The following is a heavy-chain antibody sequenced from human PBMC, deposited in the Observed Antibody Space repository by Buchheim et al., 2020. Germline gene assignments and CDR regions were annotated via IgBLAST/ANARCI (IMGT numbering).Heavy chain of an antibody. CDR1: GGSIINNN. CDR3: ARTYSYCSGGICYLGGFDI. J-gene: IGHJ3*02. CDR2: IYYSGGT. V-gene: IGHV4-59*01. D-gene: IGHD2-15*01. Sequence: QVQLQESGPGLVKPSETLSLTCTVSGGSIINNNWSWIRQPPGKGLAWIGYIYYSGGTSYNPSLKSRVTMSVDPSKNQFSLKLSSVTAADTAIYYCARTYSYCSGGICYLGGFDIWGQGT.